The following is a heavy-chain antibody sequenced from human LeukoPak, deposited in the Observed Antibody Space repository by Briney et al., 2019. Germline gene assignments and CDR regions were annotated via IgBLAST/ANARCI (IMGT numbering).Heavy chain of an antibody. CDR2: IYTSGST. CDR3: ARRRERRRTDRFDYFDY. J-gene: IGHJ4*02. D-gene: IGHD1-26*01. Sequence: SETLSLTCTVSGGSISSYYWSWIRQPAGKGLEWIGRIYTSGSTNYNPSLKSRVTMSVDTSKNQFSLRLNSVTAADTAVYYCARRRERRRTDRFDYFDYWGQGALVAVSS. CDR1: GGSISSYY. V-gene: IGHV4-4*07.